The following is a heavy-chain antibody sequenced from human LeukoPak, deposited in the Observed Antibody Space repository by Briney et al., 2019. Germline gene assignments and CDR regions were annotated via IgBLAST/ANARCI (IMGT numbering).Heavy chain of an antibody. CDR2: VYYGRSP. J-gene: IGHJ4*02. V-gene: IGHV4-39*02. Sequence: SETLSLTCTVSGDSISRSTYYWAWIRQPPGKGLEWIGSVYYGRSPYFNPSLESRATISVDTSKNHFSLKMSSVTAADTVVYYCARSSGTGTFSYWGQGTLVTVSS. CDR1: GDSISRSTYY. CDR3: ARSSGTGTFSY. D-gene: IGHD6-25*01.